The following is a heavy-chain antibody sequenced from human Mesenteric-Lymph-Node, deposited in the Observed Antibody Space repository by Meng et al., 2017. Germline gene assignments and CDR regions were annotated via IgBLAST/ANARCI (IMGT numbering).Heavy chain of an antibody. CDR3: ARGFNWSPLYYYYGMDV. Sequence: GGSLRLSCAASGFTFFSYWMTWLRQAPGKGLEWVANIKQDGRDIYYVDSVKGRFTISRDNSKNTLYLQMNSLRAEDTAVYYCARGFNWSPLYYYYGMDVWGQGTTVTVSS. J-gene: IGHJ6*02. CDR1: GFTFFSYW. V-gene: IGHV3-7*01. CDR2: IKQDGRDI. D-gene: IGHD1-1*01.